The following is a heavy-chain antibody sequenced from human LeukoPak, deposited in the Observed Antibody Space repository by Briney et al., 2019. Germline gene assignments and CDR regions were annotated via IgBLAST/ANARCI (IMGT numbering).Heavy chain of an antibody. Sequence: SETLSLTCTVSGGSISSDDYYWSWIRQPPGKGLEWIGYIYYSGSTYYNPSLKSRVTISVDTSKNQFSLKLSSVTAADTAVYYCAREQEGVTRDDAFGIWGQGTMVTVSS. CDR2: IYYSGST. V-gene: IGHV4-30-4*01. CDR3: AREQEGVTRDDAFGI. D-gene: IGHD4-17*01. J-gene: IGHJ3*02. CDR1: GGSISSDDYY.